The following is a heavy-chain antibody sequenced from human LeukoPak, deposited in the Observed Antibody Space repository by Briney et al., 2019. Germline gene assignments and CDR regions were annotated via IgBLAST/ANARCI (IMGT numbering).Heavy chain of an antibody. CDR1: GFTFSSDT. J-gene: IGHJ4*02. V-gene: IGHV3-21*01. CDR2: ISSSSSYI. Sequence: GGSLRLSCAASGFTFSSDTLNWVRQAPGKGLEWVSSISSSSSYINYADSVKGRFTVSRDNAKDSLYLQMNSLRAEDTAVYYCARALTTLTYEGYWGQGTLVTVSS. CDR3: ARALTTLTYEGY. D-gene: IGHD1-1*01.